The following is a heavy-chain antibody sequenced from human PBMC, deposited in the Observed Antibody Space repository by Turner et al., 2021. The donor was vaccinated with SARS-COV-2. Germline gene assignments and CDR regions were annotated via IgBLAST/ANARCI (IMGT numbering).Heavy chain of an antibody. CDR2: FSAGGGST. V-gene: IGHV3-23*04. J-gene: IGHJ4*02. Sequence: EVQLVEAGGGLVQPGGSRRLSCAASGFTFSSYAMSWVRQAPGKGLEWVSAFSAGGGSTYYADSVKGRFTISRDNSKNTLYLQMNSLRAEDTAVYYCAKVPPSGDYFDYWGQGTLVTVSS. CDR1: GFTFSSYA. CDR3: AKVPPSGDYFDY. D-gene: IGHD6-25*01.